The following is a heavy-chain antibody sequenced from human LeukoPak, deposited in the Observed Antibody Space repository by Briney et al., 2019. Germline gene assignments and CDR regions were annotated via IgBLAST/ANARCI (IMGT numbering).Heavy chain of an antibody. D-gene: IGHD3-3*01. CDR1: GYSISSPYY. V-gene: IGHV4-38-2*02. Sequence: SETLSLTCTVSGYSISSPYYWGWIRQPPGKGLEWIGSIYHSGSTYYNPSLKSRVTISVDTSKNQFSLKLSSVTAADTAVYYCARGRGGRFLERLFKNNWFGPWGQGTLVTVSS. CDR3: ARGRGGRFLERLFKNNWFGP. CDR2: IYHSGST. J-gene: IGHJ5*02.